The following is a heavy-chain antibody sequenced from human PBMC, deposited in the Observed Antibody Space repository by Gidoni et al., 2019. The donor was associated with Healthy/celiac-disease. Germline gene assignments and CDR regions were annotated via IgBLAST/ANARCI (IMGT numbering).Heavy chain of an antibody. CDR1: GFTFSSYS. J-gene: IGHJ6*02. CDR3: ARDFTAAAYYYYYGMDV. D-gene: IGHD2-2*01. Sequence: EVQLVESGGGLVQPGGSLRLACAASGFTFSSYSMTWVRQAPGKGLEGVSYISSSSSTIYYADSVKGRFTISRDNAKNSLYLQMNSLRDEDTAVYYCARDFTAAAYYYYYGMDVWGQGTTVTVSS. CDR2: ISSSSSTI. V-gene: IGHV3-48*02.